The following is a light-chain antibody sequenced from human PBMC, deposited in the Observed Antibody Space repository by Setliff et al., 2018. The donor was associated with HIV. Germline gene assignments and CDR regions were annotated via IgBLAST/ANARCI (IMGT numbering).Light chain of an antibody. CDR3: QQYYTAPMT. J-gene: IGKJ4*01. CDR2: WAS. V-gene: IGKV4-1*01. Sequence: DIVMTQSPDSLAVSLGERATINCRSSQSVLYNSDNKYYFAWYQQRPGQPPKLLIIWASTRVSGVPDRFSGSGSGTDFTLTISSLQAEDVAGYYCQQYYTAPMTFGGGTKVDIK. CDR1: QSVLYNSDNKYY.